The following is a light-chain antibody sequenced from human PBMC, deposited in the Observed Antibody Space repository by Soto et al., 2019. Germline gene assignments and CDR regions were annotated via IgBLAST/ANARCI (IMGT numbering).Light chain of an antibody. CDR3: QHYNDWPQLT. CDR2: AAS. V-gene: IGKV3-15*01. Sequence: EVVMTQSPATLSVSPGEGVTLSCRASQSISSNLAWYQQRPGQAPRLLMYAASSRATGIPVRFTGSGSGTEFTLTISSLQSEDFAIYYCQHYNDWPQLTFGGGTKVEIK. J-gene: IGKJ4*01. CDR1: QSISSN.